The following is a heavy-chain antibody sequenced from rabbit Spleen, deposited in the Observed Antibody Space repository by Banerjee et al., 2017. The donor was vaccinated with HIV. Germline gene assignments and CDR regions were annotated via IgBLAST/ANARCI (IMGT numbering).Heavy chain of an antibody. J-gene: IGHJ6*01. CDR2: IDPVFGIT. Sequence: QLVESGGGLVQPGGSLKLSCKASGFTLSSYYMNWVRQAPGKGLEWIGYIDPVFGITYYANWVSGRFSISRENAQNTVFLQMTSLTAADTATYFCARDTSSSFSSYGMDLWGPGTLVTVS. CDR1: GFTLSSYY. V-gene: IGHV1S7*01. CDR3: ARDTSSSFSSYGMDL. D-gene: IGHD1-1*01.